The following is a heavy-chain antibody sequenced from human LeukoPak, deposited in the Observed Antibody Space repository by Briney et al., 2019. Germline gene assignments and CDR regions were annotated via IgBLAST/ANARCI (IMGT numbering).Heavy chain of an antibody. J-gene: IGHJ5*02. CDR2: ISASGGTT. CDR1: GFTFSTYP. Sequence: GESLRLSCAASGFTFSTYPITCFRQAPGKGLEWVSAISASGGTTYYADSVKGRFTVSRDNSQNTVFLQMTSLRAEDTALYYCAKKPPKIADGNWFDPWGQGTLVTVSS. D-gene: IGHD5-24*01. CDR3: AKKPPKIADGNWFDP. V-gene: IGHV3-23*01.